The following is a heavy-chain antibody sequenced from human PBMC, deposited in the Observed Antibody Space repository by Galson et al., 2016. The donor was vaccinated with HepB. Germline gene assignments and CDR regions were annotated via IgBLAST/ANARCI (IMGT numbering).Heavy chain of an antibody. V-gene: IGHV3-23*01. D-gene: IGHD3-16*01. Sequence: SLRLSCAASGFTCSSYAMSWGRQAPGKGLEWVSSISGDGGTTYYSDSVKGRFTISRDNSKNTVYLQMNSLRGEDTAVYYCARDDYFRLGYWGQGTLVTVSS. CDR3: ARDDYFRLGY. CDR2: ISGDGGTT. CDR1: GFTCSSYA. J-gene: IGHJ4*02.